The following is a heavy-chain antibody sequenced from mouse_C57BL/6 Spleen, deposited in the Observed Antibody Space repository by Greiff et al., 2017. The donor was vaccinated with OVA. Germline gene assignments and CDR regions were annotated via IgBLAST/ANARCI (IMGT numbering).Heavy chain of an antibody. Sequence: QVQLQQSGAELVRPGASVTLSCKASGYTFTDYEMHWVKQTPVHGLEWIGAIDPETGGTAYNQKFKGKAILTADKSSSTAYMELRSLTSEDSAVYYCTGRVGGNLPDDYYALDYWGQGTSVTVSS. V-gene: IGHV1-15*01. CDR1: GYTFTDYE. CDR3: TGRVGGNLPDDYYALDY. J-gene: IGHJ4*01. D-gene: IGHD2-1*01. CDR2: IDPETGGT.